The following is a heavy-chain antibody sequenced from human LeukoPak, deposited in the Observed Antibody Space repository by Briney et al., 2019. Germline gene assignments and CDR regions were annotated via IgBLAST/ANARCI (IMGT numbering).Heavy chain of an antibody. V-gene: IGHV4-59*01. D-gene: IGHD5-12*01. Sequence: SSETLSLTCTVSGDSISTYYWSWIRQPPGKGLEWIGYMYYSGSTNYNPSLKSRVTISLDTPENQFSLRLNSVTAADTAVYYCARGRGWLPPGWGQGTLVTVSS. CDR2: MYYSGST. J-gene: IGHJ4*02. CDR1: GDSISTYY. CDR3: ARGRGWLPPG.